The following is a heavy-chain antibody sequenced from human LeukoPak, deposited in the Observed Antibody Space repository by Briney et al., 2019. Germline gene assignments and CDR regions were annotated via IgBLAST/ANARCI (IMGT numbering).Heavy chain of an antibody. Sequence: SETLSLTCTVSGASISSSIYYWGWIRQPPGKGLEWIGSIYYSGITYYNPSLKSRVTISVDTSKNQFSLKLSSVTAADTAVYYCARGVSHYFYPDYWGQGALVTVSS. CDR2: IYYSGIT. CDR3: ARGVSHYFYPDY. J-gene: IGHJ4*02. V-gene: IGHV4-39*07. CDR1: GASISSSIYY. D-gene: IGHD2/OR15-2a*01.